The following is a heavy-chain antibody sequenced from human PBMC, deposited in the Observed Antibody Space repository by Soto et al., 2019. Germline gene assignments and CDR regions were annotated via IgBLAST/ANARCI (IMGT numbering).Heavy chain of an antibody. J-gene: IGHJ4*02. CDR3: ARQLPSRRTTHIAWLVRGRSGSFDY. CDR2: IHNSGST. CDR1: SGSITSYQ. D-gene: IGHD6-19*01. Sequence: SETLSLTCTVSSGSITSYQWSWIRRLPWKGQEWIGSIHNSGSTNYNPSLKSRVTLSIDTSKNQFSLKLSSVTAADTAVYYCARQLPSRRTTHIAWLVRGRSGSFDYWGQGTLVTVST. V-gene: IGHV4-59*08.